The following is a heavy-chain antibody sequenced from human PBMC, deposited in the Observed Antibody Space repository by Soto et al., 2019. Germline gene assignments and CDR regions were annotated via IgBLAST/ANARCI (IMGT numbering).Heavy chain of an antibody. CDR2: IIPIFGTA. V-gene: IGHV1-69*01. J-gene: IGHJ4*02. Sequence: QVQLVQSGAEVKKPGSSVKVSCKASGGTFSSYAISWVRQAPGQGLEWMGGIIPIFGTANYEQKFQGRVTITADESTSTAYXXXXSLRSEDXXXXXXXXVQGLPSIAVXXXXXGWGQG. D-gene: IGHD6-19*01. CDR1: GGTFSSYA. CDR3: XXVQGLPSIAVXXXXXG.